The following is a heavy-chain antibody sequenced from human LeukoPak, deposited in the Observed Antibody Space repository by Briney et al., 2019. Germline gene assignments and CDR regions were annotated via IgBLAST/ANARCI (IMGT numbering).Heavy chain of an antibody. V-gene: IGHV4-59*11. J-gene: IGHJ2*01. Sequence: KASETLSLTCTVSGGSISSHYWSWIRQPPGKGLEWIGYIYYSGSTNYNPSLKSRVTISVDTSKNQFSLKLSSVTAADTAVYYCARVRFGMATITWYFDLWGRGTLVTVSS. CDR1: GGSISSHY. CDR2: IYYSGST. D-gene: IGHD5-24*01. CDR3: ARVRFGMATITWYFDL.